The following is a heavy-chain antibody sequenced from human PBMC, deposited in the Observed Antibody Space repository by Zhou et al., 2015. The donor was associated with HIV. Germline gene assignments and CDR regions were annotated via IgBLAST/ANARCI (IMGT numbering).Heavy chain of an antibody. CDR2: IIPIFGTA. CDR3: ASGPSGARLGAYYYYYMDV. D-gene: IGHD3-10*01. Sequence: QVQLVQSGAEVKKPGSSVKVSCKASGGTFSSYAISWVRQAPGQGLEWMGGIIPIFGTANYAQKFQGRVTITADESTSTAYMELSSLRSEDTAVYYCASGPSGARLGAYYYYYMDVWGKGTTVTVSS. CDR1: GGTFSSYA. V-gene: IGHV1-69*01. J-gene: IGHJ6*03.